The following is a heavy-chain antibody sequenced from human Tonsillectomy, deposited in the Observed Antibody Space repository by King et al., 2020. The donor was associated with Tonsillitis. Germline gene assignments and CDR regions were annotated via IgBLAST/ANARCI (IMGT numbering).Heavy chain of an antibody. CDR2: ISSSGSAK. CDR3: ARDLYYYYYMDV. J-gene: IGHJ6*03. V-gene: IGHV3-48*03. CDR1: GFTFSSYE. Sequence: VQLVESGGGLVQPGGALRLSCAASGFTFSSYEKNWVRQAPGKGVGWGSYISSSGSAKYYSDSVKGRFTISRANAKKPLYLQMNSLRAEDTAVYYCARDLYYYYYMDVWGKGTTVTVSS.